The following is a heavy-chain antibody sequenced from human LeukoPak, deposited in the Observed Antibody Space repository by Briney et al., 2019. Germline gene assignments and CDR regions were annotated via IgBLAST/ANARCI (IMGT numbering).Heavy chain of an antibody. V-gene: IGHV3-33*01. CDR3: ARDTRGSYGPDY. CDR1: GFTFSSFG. CDR2: IWYDGSNK. D-gene: IGHD1-26*01. Sequence: GGSLRLSCAASGFTFSSFGMHWVRQPPGKGLEWVALIWYDGSNKYYADSVKGRFTISRDNSKNTLYLQMNSLRAEDTAVYYCARDTRGSYGPDYWGQGTLVTVSS. J-gene: IGHJ4*02.